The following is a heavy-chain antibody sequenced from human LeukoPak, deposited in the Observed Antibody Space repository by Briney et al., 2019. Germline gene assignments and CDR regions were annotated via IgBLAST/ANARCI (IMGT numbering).Heavy chain of an antibody. V-gene: IGHV4-39*01. J-gene: IGHJ2*01. CDR2: IYYSGST. D-gene: IGHD6-6*01. CDR1: GGSISSSSYY. Sequence: PSETLSLPCTVSGGSISSSSYYWGWIRQPPGKGLEWIGSIYYSGSTYYNPSLKSRVTISVDTSKNQFSLKLSSVTAADTAVYYCARRALAARPGYWYFDLWGRGTLVTVSS. CDR3: ARRALAARPGYWYFDL.